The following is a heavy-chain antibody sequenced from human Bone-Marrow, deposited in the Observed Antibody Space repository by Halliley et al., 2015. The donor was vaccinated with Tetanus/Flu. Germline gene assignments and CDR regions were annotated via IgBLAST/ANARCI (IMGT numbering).Heavy chain of an antibody. CDR2: IFYSGST. CDR3: ARAIVVLTANYFDY. J-gene: IGHJ4*02. D-gene: IGHD2-21*02. CDR1: GGSISSGDYY. Sequence: TLSLTCTVSGGSISSGDYYWGWIRQHPGKGLEWIGNIFYSGSTYYNPSLKSRLTISVDTSKNQFSLKLSSVTAADTAVYYCARAIVVLTANYFDYWGQGTLVTVSS. V-gene: IGHV4-31*03.